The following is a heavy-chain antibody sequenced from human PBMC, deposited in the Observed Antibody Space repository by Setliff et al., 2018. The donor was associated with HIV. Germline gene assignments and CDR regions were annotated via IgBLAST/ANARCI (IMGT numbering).Heavy chain of an antibody. D-gene: IGHD3-3*01. CDR1: GFSFSSYG. Sequence: GGSLRLSCAAAGFSFSSYGLHWVRQAPGKGLEWVAVIWYDGTNKYYVDSVKGRFTISRDNSKNTLYLQMNSLRAEDTAVYYCARDLGVGQDYYYYMDVWGKGTTVTVSS. CDR2: IWYDGTNK. J-gene: IGHJ6*03. CDR3: ARDLGVGQDYYYYMDV. V-gene: IGHV3-33*01.